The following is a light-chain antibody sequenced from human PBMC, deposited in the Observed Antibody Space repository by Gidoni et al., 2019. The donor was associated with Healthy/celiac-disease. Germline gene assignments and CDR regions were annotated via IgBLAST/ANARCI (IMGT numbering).Light chain of an antibody. CDR2: GAS. Sequence: EIAMTQSPATLSVSPGVSATPSCRASQSVSSNLAWYQQTPGQTPRLLIYGASTRATGIAARFSGSGSGTDFTLTIRSLQSEDFAVYCCQSRDTFGQGTKLEIK. CDR1: QSVSSN. J-gene: IGKJ2*01. CDR3: QSRDT. V-gene: IGKV3-15*01.